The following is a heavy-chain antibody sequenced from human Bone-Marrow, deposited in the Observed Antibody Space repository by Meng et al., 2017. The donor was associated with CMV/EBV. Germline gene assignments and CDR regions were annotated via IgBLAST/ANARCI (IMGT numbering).Heavy chain of an antibody. V-gene: IGHV3-23*01. D-gene: IGHD4-11*01. CDR2: ITASGGST. CDR1: GFTFSNYA. J-gene: IGHJ4*02. CDR3: ARGVYSNYDS. Sequence: ETLSLTCAVSGFTFSNYAMSWIRQAPGKGLEWVSAITASGGSTYYADSVKGRFTISRDNSKDTVSMQMNSLRAEDTAMYYCARGVYSNYDSWGQGTLVTVSS.